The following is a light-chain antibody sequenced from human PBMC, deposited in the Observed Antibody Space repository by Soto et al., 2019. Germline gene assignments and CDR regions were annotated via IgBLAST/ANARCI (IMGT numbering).Light chain of an antibody. CDR3: QQNNSYPRT. V-gene: IGKV1-17*01. CDR1: QGIRTD. CDR2: GAS. Sequence: DIQMTQSPSSLSASVGDRVTITCRASQGIRTDLIWFQQKPGTAPKRLIYGASTLQGGVPSRFSGSGSGTEFSLTISSLQPEDFATYYCQQNNSYPRTFGQGTKVEIK. J-gene: IGKJ1*01.